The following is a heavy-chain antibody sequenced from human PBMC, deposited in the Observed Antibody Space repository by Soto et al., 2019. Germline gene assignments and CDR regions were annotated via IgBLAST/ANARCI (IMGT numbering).Heavy chain of an antibody. D-gene: IGHD1-1*01. CDR2: MFYSGDT. CDR3: VAFHEERLARFDS. CDR1: GASITSYY. J-gene: IGHJ5*01. V-gene: IGHV4-59*01. Sequence: VQLQESGPGLVKPSETLSLTCTVSGASITSYYWSWIRQPPGKGLEWIGYMFYSGDTNYNPSHMSRVTISVDTAKNPFSLKRTSVTAADTAVYYCVAFHEERLARFDSWGQGTVVTVSS.